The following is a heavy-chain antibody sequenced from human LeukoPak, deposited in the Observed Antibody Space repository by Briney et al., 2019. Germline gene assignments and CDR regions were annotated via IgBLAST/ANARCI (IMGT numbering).Heavy chain of an antibody. CDR1: GFTFSTYA. Sequence: PGGSLRLSCAASGFTFSTYAMHWVRQAPGKGLDWVAFIFFDGSNKYYADSVKGRFTISRDNAKNSLYLQMNSLRAEDTAVYYCAGSPYGDYDYYYMDVWGKGTTVTVSS. CDR2: IFFDGSNK. CDR3: AGSPYGDYDYYYMDV. V-gene: IGHV3-30-3*01. J-gene: IGHJ6*03. D-gene: IGHD4-17*01.